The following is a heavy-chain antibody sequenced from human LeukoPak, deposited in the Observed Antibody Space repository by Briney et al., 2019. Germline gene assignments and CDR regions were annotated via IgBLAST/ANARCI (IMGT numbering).Heavy chain of an antibody. Sequence: SETLSLTCSVSGGSMSSYYWGWIRQPPGKGLEWIGSIYYSGSTYYNPSLKSRVTISVDTSKNQFSLKLSSVTAADTAVYYCARALTTVTNYYYYYMDVWGKGTTVTVSS. CDR3: ARALTTVTNYYYYYMDV. V-gene: IGHV4-39*07. J-gene: IGHJ6*03. D-gene: IGHD4-11*01. CDR1: GGSMSSYY. CDR2: IYYSGST.